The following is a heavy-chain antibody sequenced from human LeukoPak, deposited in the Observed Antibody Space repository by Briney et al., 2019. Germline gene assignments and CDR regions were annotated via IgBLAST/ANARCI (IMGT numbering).Heavy chain of an antibody. CDR2: IYWNDDK. J-gene: IGHJ4*02. D-gene: IGHD6-19*01. V-gene: IGHV2-5*01. Sequence: SGPTLVNPTQTLTLTCTFSGFSLSTTGVGVNWIHQSPGKALEWLALIYWNDDKRYSPSLRSRLTITRDTSKNQVVLTMTNMDPVDTATYYCAHRGGAVAGHYYFDYWGQGTLVTVSS. CDR3: AHRGGAVAGHYYFDY. CDR1: GFSLSTTGVG.